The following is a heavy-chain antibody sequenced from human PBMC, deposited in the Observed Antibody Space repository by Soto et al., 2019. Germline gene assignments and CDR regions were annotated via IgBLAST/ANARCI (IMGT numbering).Heavy chain of an antibody. D-gene: IGHD4-17*01. CDR2: INHSGST. CDR1: GGSFSGYY. CDR3: ARGRRTTVTIDY. Sequence: SETLSLTCAVYGGSFSGYYWSWIRQPPGKGLEWIGEINHSGSTNYNPSLKSRVTISVDTSKNQFSLKLSSVTAADTAVYYCARGRRTTVTIDYWGQGTLGTVSS. V-gene: IGHV4-34*01. J-gene: IGHJ4*02.